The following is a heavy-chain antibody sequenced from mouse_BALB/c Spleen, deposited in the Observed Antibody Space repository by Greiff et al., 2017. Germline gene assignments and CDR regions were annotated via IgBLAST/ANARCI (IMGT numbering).Heavy chain of an antibody. CDR3: AKGLDY. CDR1: GFNIKDTY. V-gene: IGHV14-3*02. D-gene: IGHD3-3*01. J-gene: IGHJ2*01. Sequence: EVKLVESGAELVKPGASVKLSCTASGFNIKDTYMHWVKQRPEQGLEWIGRIDPANGNTKYDPKFQGKATITADTSSNTAYLQLSSLTSEDTAVYYCAKGLDYWGQGTTLTVSS. CDR2: IDPANGNT.